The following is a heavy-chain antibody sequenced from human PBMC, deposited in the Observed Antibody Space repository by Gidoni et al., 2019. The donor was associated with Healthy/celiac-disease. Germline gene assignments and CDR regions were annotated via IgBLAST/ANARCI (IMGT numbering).Heavy chain of an antibody. CDR2: IKQDGSEK. CDR3: ARDGSYRDAFDI. D-gene: IGHD5-12*01. Sequence: EVQLVESGGGLVQPGGSLRLSCAASGFPFSSSWMSWVRQAPGKWLEWVANIKQDGSEKYYVDSVKGRFTIYRDNAKNSLYLQMNSLRAEDTAVYYCARDGSYRDAFDIWGQGTMVTVSS. CDR1: GFPFSSSW. J-gene: IGHJ3*02. V-gene: IGHV3-7*01.